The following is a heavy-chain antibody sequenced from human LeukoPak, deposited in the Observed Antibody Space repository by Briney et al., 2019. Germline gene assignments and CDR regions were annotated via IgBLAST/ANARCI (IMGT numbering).Heavy chain of an antibody. D-gene: IGHD7-27*01. Sequence: GGSLRLSCAASGFTFSSYAMSWVRQAPGKGLEWVSAISGSGGSTYYADSVKGRFTISRDNSKNTLYLQMNSLRAEDTAVYYCAKNFLGLVLGNHFDYWGQGTLVTVSS. CDR1: GFTFSSYA. J-gene: IGHJ4*02. CDR3: AKNFLGLVLGNHFDY. CDR2: ISGSGGST. V-gene: IGHV3-23*01.